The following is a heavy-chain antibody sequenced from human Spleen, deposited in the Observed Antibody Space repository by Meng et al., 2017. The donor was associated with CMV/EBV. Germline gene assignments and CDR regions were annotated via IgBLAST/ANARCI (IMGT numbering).Heavy chain of an antibody. V-gene: IGHV3-48*03. D-gene: IGHD1-26*01. CDR1: GFTFRSFE. J-gene: IGHJ4*02. CDR3: AGAMAVASGSYY. CDR2: ISSSGGTI. Sequence: GESLKIPCEGSGFTFRSFEMNWDRQAPGKGLELVAYISSSGGTIHHADSVKGRLTITRDNAKKSLYVQMNSLRAEDTAVYYCAGAMAVASGSYYWGQGTLVTVSS.